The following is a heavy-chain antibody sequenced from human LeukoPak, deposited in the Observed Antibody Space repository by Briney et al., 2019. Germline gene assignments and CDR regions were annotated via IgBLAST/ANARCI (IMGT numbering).Heavy chain of an antibody. V-gene: IGHV4-34*01. CDR3: ARVGEGGDY. CDR1: GGSFSGYY. Sequence: SETLSLTCAVYGGSFSGYYWSWIRQPPGKGLEWIGEINHSGSTNYNPSLKSRVTISVDTSKNQFSLKLSSVTAADTAVYYCARVGEGGDYWGQGTLVTVSS. J-gene: IGHJ4*02. D-gene: IGHD4-17*01. CDR2: INHSGST.